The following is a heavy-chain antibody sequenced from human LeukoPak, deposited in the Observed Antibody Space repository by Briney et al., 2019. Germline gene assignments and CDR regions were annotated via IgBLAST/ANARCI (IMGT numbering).Heavy chain of an antibody. J-gene: IGHJ5*02. Sequence: PSETLSLTCTVSGGSISSGDYYWSWIRQPPGKGLEWIGYIYYSGSTYYNPSLKSRVTISVDTSKNQFSLKLSSVTAADTAVYYCARTYYYDSSGLPGTGWFDPWGQGTLVTVSS. CDR2: IYYSGST. CDR3: ARTYYYDSSGLPGTGWFDP. V-gene: IGHV4-30-4*01. CDR1: GGSISSGDYY. D-gene: IGHD3-22*01.